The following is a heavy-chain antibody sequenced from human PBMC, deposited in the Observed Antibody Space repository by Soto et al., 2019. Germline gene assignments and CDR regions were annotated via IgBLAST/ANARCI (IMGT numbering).Heavy chain of an antibody. CDR3: ARPTPRFLEWFNFDY. CDR2: ISYDGSNK. D-gene: IGHD3-3*01. J-gene: IGHJ4*02. Sequence: GGSLRLSCAASGFTFSSYAMHWVRQAPGKGLEWVAVISYDGSNKYYADSVKGRFTISRDNSKNTLYLQMNSLRAEDTAVYYCARPTPRFLEWFNFDYWGQGTLVTVSS. CDR1: GFTFSSYA. V-gene: IGHV3-30-3*01.